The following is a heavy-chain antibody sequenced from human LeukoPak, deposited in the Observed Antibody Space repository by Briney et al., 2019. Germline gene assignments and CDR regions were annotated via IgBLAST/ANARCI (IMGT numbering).Heavy chain of an antibody. J-gene: IGHJ4*02. D-gene: IGHD3-22*01. CDR1: GFSFSSYG. CDR2: IRYDGSNK. V-gene: IGHV3-30*02. Sequence: PGGSLRLSCVASGFSFSSYGMHWVRQAPGKGLEWVAFIRYDGSNKCYADSVKGRFTISRDNSKNTLYLQMNSLRVEDTAVYYCAKYYRESSGASPLDYWGQGTRVTVSS. CDR3: AKYYRESSGASPLDY.